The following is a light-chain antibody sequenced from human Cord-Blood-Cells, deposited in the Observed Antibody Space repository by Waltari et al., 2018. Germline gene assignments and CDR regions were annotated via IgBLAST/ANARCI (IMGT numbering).Light chain of an antibody. Sequence: EIVLTQSPATLTLSPGERVTLPCRGRQSVSSYLAWYQQNPGQAPMLLIYDASNRATGIPARFSGSWSGTDFTLTISSLEPEDFAVYYCQQRSNWPPYTFGQGTKLEIK. CDR2: DAS. J-gene: IGKJ2*01. V-gene: IGKV3-11*01. CDR3: QQRSNWPPYT. CDR1: QSVSSY.